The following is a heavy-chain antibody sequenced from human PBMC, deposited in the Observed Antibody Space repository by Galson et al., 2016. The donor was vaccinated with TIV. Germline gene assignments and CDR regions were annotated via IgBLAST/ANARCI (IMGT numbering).Heavy chain of an antibody. CDR2: INPIFGTA. CDR3: ARGRGYSFGSGSSYFDY. V-gene: IGHV1-69*06. J-gene: IGHJ4*02. Sequence: SVKVSCKASGGTFSTYAISWVRQAPGQGLEWMGSINPIFGTANYAQKFQGRVTITAGTSTSTFYMDLSSLRSEDTAIYYCARGRGYSFGSGSSYFDYWGQGSLVTVSS. CDR1: GGTFSTYA. D-gene: IGHD3-10*01.